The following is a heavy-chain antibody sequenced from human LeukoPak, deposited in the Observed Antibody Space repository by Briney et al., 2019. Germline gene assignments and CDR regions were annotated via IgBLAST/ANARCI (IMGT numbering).Heavy chain of an antibody. V-gene: IGHV5-51*01. CDR3: AGHASAFDI. Sequence: GESLKISCKGSGDRFSTYWIGWVRQMPGKGVEWMGIIYPGDSDTRYSPPFQGEVTISADKSITTASLQWSSLRASDTAMYYGAGHASAFDIWGQGTMVTVSS. CDR1: GDRFSTYW. J-gene: IGHJ3*02. CDR2: IYPGDSDT.